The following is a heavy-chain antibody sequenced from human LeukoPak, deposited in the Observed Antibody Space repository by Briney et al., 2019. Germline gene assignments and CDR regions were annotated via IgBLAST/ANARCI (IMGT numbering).Heavy chain of an antibody. Sequence: ASVKVSCKASGYTFTSYYMHWVRQAPAQGLEWMGIINLSDGGTSYAQKFQGRVTMTRDTSISTAYMELNRLRSDDTAVYYCARDRDYGSGIFDYWGQGTLVTVSS. D-gene: IGHD3-10*01. J-gene: IGHJ4*02. CDR2: INLSDGGT. CDR1: GYTFTSYY. CDR3: ARDRDYGSGIFDY. V-gene: IGHV1-46*01.